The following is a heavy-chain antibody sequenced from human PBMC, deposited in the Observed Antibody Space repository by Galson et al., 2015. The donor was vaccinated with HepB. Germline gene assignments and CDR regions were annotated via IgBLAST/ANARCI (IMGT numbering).Heavy chain of an antibody. CDR3: ARDSTTMVRGVDFDY. Sequence: SVKVSCKASGYTFTSYAMHWVRQAPGQRLEWMGWTNAGNGNTKYSQKFQGRVTITRDTSASTAYMELSSLRSEDTAVYYCARDSTTMVRGVDFDYWGQGTLVTVSS. CDR2: TNAGNGNT. D-gene: IGHD3-10*01. CDR1: GYTFTSYA. V-gene: IGHV1-3*01. J-gene: IGHJ4*02.